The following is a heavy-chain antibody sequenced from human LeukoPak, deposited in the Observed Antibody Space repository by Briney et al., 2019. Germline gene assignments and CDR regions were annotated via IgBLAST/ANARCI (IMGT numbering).Heavy chain of an antibody. CDR3: ARVPLDYYDSSGYYSPH. CDR1: GFTFSSYS. J-gene: IGHJ1*01. D-gene: IGHD3-22*01. Sequence: QPGGSLRLSCAASGFTFSSYSMHWVRQAPGKGLEWVSYISSSSSTIYYADSVKGRFTISRDNAKNSLYLQMNSLRAEDTAVYYCARVPLDYYDSSGYYSPHWGQGTLVTVSS. CDR2: ISSSSSTI. V-gene: IGHV3-48*01.